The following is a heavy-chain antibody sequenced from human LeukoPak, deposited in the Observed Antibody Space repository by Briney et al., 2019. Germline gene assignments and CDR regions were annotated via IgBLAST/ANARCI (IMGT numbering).Heavy chain of an antibody. CDR3: AKERGYSGYDPQFDY. V-gene: IGHV3-74*01. J-gene: IGHJ4*02. Sequence: GGSLRLSCAASGFTFSNYWMHWVRQVPGKGLVWVSRIQSDGSTTIYADSVKGRFTISRDNSKNTLYLQMNSLRAEDTAVYYCAKERGYSGYDPQFDYWGQGTLVTVSS. CDR2: IQSDGSTT. CDR1: GFTFSNYW. D-gene: IGHD5-12*01.